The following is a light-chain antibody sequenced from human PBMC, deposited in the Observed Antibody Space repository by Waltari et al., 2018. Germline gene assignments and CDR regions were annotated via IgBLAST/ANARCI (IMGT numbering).Light chain of an antibody. CDR3: LLYYGGAQWV. V-gene: IGLV7-43*01. J-gene: IGLJ3*02. CDR1: PRAVTSGHY. Sequence: TVVTQEPSLTVSPGETVTRTCASSPRAVTSGHYPNWFQQKPGQAPRSLSYSTNNKHSWTPARFSGSLLGGKAVLALSGVQPEDEADYYCLLYYGGAQWVFGGGTRLTVL. CDR2: STN.